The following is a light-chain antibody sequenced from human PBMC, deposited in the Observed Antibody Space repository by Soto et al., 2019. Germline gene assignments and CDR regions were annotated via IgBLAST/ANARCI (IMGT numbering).Light chain of an antibody. CDR3: QQFNSYPLSIT. V-gene: IGKV1-13*02. CDR2: DAS. CDR1: QGISSA. Sequence: AIQLTQSPSSLSASVGDRVTITCRASQGISSALAWYQQKPGKAPKLLIYDASSLESGVPSRFSGSGSGTDFTLTISSLQPEDFANYYCQQFNSYPLSITFGQGTRLEIK. J-gene: IGKJ5*01.